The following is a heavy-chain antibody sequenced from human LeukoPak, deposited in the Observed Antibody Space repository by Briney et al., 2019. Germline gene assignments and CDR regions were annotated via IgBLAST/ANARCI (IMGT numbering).Heavy chain of an antibody. CDR1: GYTFTSYY. D-gene: IGHD1-26*01. V-gene: IGHV1-46*01. J-gene: IGHJ4*02. Sequence: AAVKVSCKASGYTFTSYYMHWVRPAPGQGLEWMGIINPSGRSTSYAQKFQGRVTTTRDTSTSTVYMELSSLRSEDTAVYYCARLSGTTTYWGQGTLVPVSS. CDR3: ARLSGTTTY. CDR2: INPSGRST.